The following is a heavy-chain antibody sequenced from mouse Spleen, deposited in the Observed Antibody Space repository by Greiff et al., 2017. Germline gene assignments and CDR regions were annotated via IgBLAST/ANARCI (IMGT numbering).Heavy chain of an antibody. V-gene: IGHV1-63*01. J-gene: IGHJ2*01. Sequence: VKLMESGAELVRPGTSVKISCKASGYAFTNYWLGWVKQRPGHGLEWIGDIYPGSGNTYYNEKFKGKATLTADKSSSTAYMQLSSLTSEDSAVYFCARGGYGNYFDYWGQGTTLTVSS. CDR3: ARGGYGNYFDY. CDR1: GYAFTNYW. CDR2: IYPGSGNT. D-gene: IGHD2-10*02.